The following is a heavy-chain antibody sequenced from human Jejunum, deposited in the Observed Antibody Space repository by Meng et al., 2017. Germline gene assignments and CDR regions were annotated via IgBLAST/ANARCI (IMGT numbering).Heavy chain of an antibody. J-gene: IGHJ4*01. D-gene: IGHD3-10*01. CDR2: ITSTGSTE. CDR1: GFTFSDYY. Sequence: VQLVESGGGLVKPGGSLRLSCAASGFTFSDYYMSWIRQAPGKGLEWFAHITSTGSTEYYTDSVKGRFTISRDNTKSSLYLQMNSLRADDTAVYYCAKDSPYGSGRAFDYWGHGTLVTVSS. CDR3: AKDSPYGSGRAFDY. V-gene: IGHV3-11*01.